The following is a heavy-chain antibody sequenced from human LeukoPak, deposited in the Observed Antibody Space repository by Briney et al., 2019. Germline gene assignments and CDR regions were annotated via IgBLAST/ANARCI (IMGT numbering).Heavy chain of an antibody. CDR2: IDPSDSYT. Sequence: GESLKISCKGSGYSFTSYWISWVRQMPGKGLEWMGRIDPSDSYTNYSPSFQGHVTISADKSISTAYLQWSSLKASNTAMYYCARRVGATGWFDPWGQGTLVTVSS. J-gene: IGHJ5*02. CDR3: ARRVGATGWFDP. D-gene: IGHD1-26*01. CDR1: GYSFTSYW. V-gene: IGHV5-10-1*01.